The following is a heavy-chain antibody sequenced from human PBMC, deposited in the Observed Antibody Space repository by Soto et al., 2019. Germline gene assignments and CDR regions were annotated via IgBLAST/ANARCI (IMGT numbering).Heavy chain of an antibody. V-gene: IGHV4-34*01. J-gene: IGHJ6*03. CDR3: ARAGPIVVVPAAIGYMDV. CDR2: INHSGST. D-gene: IGHD2-2*01. Sequence: QVQLQQWGAGLLKPSETLSLTCAVYGGSFSGYYWSRIRQPPGKGLEWIGEINHSGSTNYNPSLKSRVTISVDASKNQLSLKLSSVTAADTAVYYCARAGPIVVVPAAIGYMDVWGKGTTVTVSS. CDR1: GGSFSGYY.